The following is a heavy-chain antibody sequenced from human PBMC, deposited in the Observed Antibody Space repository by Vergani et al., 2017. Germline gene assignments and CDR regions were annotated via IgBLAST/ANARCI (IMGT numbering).Heavy chain of an antibody. CDR1: GYTFTGYY. D-gene: IGHD3-3*01. CDR2: INPNSGGT. CDR3: ARDPAGYDFWSGYYLPFDY. V-gene: IGHV1-2*02. J-gene: IGHJ4*02. Sequence: QVQLVQSGAEVKKPGASVKVSCKASGYTFTGYYMHWVRQAPGQGLEWMGWINPNSGGTNYAQMFQGRVTIARDPSISTAYMELGRLRSDDTAVYYCARDPAGYDFWSGYYLPFDYWGQGTLVTVSS.